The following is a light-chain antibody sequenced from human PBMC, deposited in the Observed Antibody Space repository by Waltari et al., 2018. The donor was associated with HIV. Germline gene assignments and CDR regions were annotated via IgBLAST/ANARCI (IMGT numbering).Light chain of an antibody. V-gene: IGLV1-51*01. CDR1: SSNIGKNF. Sequence: QSVLTQPPSVSAAPGQKVTISCPGSSSNIGKNFVSWFKQLPGPAPKPLIYDNNKRPSGIPDRFSGSKSGTSATLGITGLQTGDEADYYCGTWDSSLSGVVFGGGTKLTVL. CDR2: DNN. CDR3: GTWDSSLSGVV. J-gene: IGLJ2*01.